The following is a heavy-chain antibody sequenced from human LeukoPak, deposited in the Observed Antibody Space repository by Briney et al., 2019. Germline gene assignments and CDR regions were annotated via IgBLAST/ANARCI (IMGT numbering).Heavy chain of an antibody. J-gene: IGHJ4*02. CDR1: DDSITIYY. CDR2: IYYSGST. CDR3: ARDAAAGVFFDY. D-gene: IGHD6-13*01. V-gene: IGHV4-59*01. Sequence: SETLSLTCTVSDDSITIYYWSWIRQPPGKGLEWIGYIYYSGSTNYNPSLKSRLTISVDTSKNQFSLKMSSVTAADTAVYYCARDAAAGVFFDYWGQGTLVTVSS.